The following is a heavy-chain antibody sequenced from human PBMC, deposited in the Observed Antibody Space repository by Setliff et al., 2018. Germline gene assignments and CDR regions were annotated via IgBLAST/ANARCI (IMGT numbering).Heavy chain of an antibody. CDR2: IYYSGST. V-gene: IGHV4-59*01. CDR3: ARVSMYYNFWSGYYGERGEYFDY. Sequence: ASETLSLTCTVSGGSISSYYWSWIRQPPGKGLEWIGYIYYSGSTNYNPSLKSRVTISVDTSKNQFSLKLSSVAAADTAVYYCARVSMYYNFWSGYYGERGEYFDYWGQGTLVTVS. J-gene: IGHJ4*02. D-gene: IGHD3-3*01. CDR1: GGSISSYY.